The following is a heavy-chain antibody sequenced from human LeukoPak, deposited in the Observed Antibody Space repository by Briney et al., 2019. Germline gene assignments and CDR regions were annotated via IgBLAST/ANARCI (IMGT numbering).Heavy chain of an antibody. CDR2: ISAYNGNT. V-gene: IGHV1-18*04. CDR3: ARDLYYYYGSGSYLYDY. CDR1: GYTFTSYG. D-gene: IGHD3-10*01. Sequence: ASVKVSCQASGYTFTSYGISWVRQAPGQGLEWMGWISAYNGNTNYAQKLQGRVTMTTDTSTSTAYMELRSLRSDDTAVYYCARDLYYYYGSGSYLYDYWGQGTLVTVSS. J-gene: IGHJ4*02.